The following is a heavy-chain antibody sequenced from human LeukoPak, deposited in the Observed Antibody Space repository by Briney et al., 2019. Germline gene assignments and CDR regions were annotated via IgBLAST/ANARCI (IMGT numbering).Heavy chain of an antibody. CDR3: ARLSVIVGAALEYYYYYMDV. Sequence: PSETLSLTCTVSGGSISSGDYYWSWIRQPPGKGLEWIGYIYYSGSTYYNPSLKSRVTISVDTSKNQFSLKLSSVTAADTAVYYCARLSVIVGAALEYYYYYMDVWGQGTTVTVSS. D-gene: IGHD1-26*01. CDR2: IYYSGST. CDR1: GGSISSGDYY. V-gene: IGHV4-30-4*08. J-gene: IGHJ6*03.